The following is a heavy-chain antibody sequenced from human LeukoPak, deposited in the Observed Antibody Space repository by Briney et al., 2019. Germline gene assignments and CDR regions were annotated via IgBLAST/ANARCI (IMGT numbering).Heavy chain of an antibody. CDR1: VGSFSGYY. Sequence: PSETLSLTCAVYVGSFSGYYWSWIRQPPGKGLEWIGEINHSGSTNYNSSLKSRVTISVDTPKNQFSLKLSSVTAADTAVYYCAIGYYGSGSHCCHMDVWGKGTTITVS. CDR3: AIGYYGSGSHCCHMDV. V-gene: IGHV4-34*01. CDR2: INHSGST. D-gene: IGHD3-10*01. J-gene: IGHJ6*03.